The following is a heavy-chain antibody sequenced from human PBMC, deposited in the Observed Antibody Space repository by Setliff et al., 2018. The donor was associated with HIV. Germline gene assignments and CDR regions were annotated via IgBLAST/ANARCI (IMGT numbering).Heavy chain of an antibody. CDR3: AREGGLDWGFVAARTRWFDP. Sequence: ASVKVSCKASGGIFSSSIINWVRQAPGQGLEWMGWVSGYNGNIRYAQKFQDRVTLTTDTSTSTAYMDLRSLRSDDTAVYYCAREGGLDWGFVAARTRWFDPWGQGTLVTVSS. V-gene: IGHV1-18*01. CDR2: VSGYNGNI. J-gene: IGHJ5*02. CDR1: GGIFSSSI. D-gene: IGHD6-6*01.